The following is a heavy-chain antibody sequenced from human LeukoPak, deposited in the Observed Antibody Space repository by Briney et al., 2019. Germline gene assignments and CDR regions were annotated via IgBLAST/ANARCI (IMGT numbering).Heavy chain of an antibody. Sequence: SETLSLTCAVYGGSFSGYYWSWIRQPPGKGLEWIGEINHSGSTNYNPSLKSRVTISVDTSKNQFSLKLSSVTAADTAVYYCARKVVVPAAIDYWGQGTLVTVSS. V-gene: IGHV4-34*01. CDR1: GGSFSGYY. CDR2: INHSGST. J-gene: IGHJ4*02. CDR3: ARKVVVPAAIDY. D-gene: IGHD2-2*01.